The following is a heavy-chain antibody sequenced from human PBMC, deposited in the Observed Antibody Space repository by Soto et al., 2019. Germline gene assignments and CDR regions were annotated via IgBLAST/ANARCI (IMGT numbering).Heavy chain of an antibody. D-gene: IGHD1-1*01. V-gene: IGHV1-18*04. CDR2: ISAYNGNT. Sequence: ASVKVSCKASGYTFTSYGISWVRQAPGQGLEWMGWISAYNGNTNYAQRLQGRVTMTTDTSTSTAYMELRSLRSDDTAVYYCARGGTAETYYYYYGMDVWGQGTTVTVSS. CDR3: ARGGTAETYYYYYGMDV. J-gene: IGHJ6*02. CDR1: GYTFTSYG.